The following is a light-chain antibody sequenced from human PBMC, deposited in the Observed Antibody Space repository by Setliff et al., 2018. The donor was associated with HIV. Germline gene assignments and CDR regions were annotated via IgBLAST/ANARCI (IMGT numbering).Light chain of an antibody. J-gene: IGLJ1*01. CDR2: GNS. CDR3: QSYDSSLSGSEV. Sequence: QSVLTQSPSVSGAPGQRVTISCTGSSSNIGAGYDVHWYQQLPGTAPKILIYGNSNRPSGVPDRFSGSKSGTSASLAITGLQAEDEADYYCQSYDSSLSGSEVFGTGTKVTVL. V-gene: IGLV1-40*01. CDR1: SSNIGAGYD.